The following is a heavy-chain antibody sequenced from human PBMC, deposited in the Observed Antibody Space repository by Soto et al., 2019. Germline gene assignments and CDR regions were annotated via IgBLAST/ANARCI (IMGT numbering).Heavy chain of an antibody. J-gene: IGHJ6*02. D-gene: IGHD6-6*01. V-gene: IGHV1-69*12. Sequence: QVQLVQSGAEVKKPGSSVKVSCKASGGTFSSYAISWVRQAPGQGLEWMGGIIPMFGTANYAQKFQGRVTITADESTSTAYMELSSLRSEDTAVYYCARSDSRSPSYYYNYDMDVWGQGTTVTVSS. CDR1: GGTFSSYA. CDR2: IIPMFGTA. CDR3: ARSDSRSPSYYYNYDMDV.